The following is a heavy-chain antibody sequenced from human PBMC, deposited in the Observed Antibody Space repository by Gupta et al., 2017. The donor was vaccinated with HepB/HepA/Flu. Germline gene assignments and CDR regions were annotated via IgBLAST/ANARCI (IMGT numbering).Heavy chain of an antibody. CDR3: DRERPGMCDY. D-gene: IGHD1-14*01. CDR2: FVYGMGHT. Sequence: QVQLVQSGAEVQKPGASVKLSCTVSGYTFTSFSLHWVRQAPGQGLECMGWFVYGMGHTKYSQTLQGRVSSTMDTSASIVYMELSSLTSEDTAVLYCDRERPGMCDYWGQGTPVTVSS. V-gene: IGHV1-3*01. CDR1: GYTFTSFS. J-gene: IGHJ4*02.